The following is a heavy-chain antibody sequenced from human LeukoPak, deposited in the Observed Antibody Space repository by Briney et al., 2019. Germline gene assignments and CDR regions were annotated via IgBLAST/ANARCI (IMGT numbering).Heavy chain of an antibody. Sequence: ASVKVSCKASGYTFTGYYMHWVRQAPGQGLEWMGGIIPIFGTANYAQKFQGRVMITADESTSTAYMELSSLTSEDTAVYYCVTTVTTSYNYGMDVWGQGTTVTVS. CDR3: VTTVTTSYNYGMDV. CDR2: IIPIFGTA. J-gene: IGHJ6*02. CDR1: GYTFTGYY. V-gene: IGHV1-69*13. D-gene: IGHD4-17*01.